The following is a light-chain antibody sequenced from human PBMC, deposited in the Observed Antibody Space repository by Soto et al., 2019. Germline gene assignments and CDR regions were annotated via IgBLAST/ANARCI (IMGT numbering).Light chain of an antibody. CDR3: QQRSYWPPT. J-gene: IGKJ3*01. CDR1: QSVSSN. V-gene: IGKV3-11*01. CDR2: DAS. Sequence: EILITQSPATLSLSPGEKATLSCRASQSVSSNLAWYQQKPVQAPRLLIYDASSRSTGIPARFSGTGSGTDVTLISSRLEPEDFAVYYCQQRSYWPPTFGPGTKVDIK.